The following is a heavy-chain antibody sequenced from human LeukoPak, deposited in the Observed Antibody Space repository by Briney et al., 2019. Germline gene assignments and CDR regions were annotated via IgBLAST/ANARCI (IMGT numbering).Heavy chain of an antibody. CDR2: INNDASST. Sequence: PGGSLRLSCAASGFTFSSYLMHWVRQAPGKGLEWASRINNDASSTNYADSVKGRFTISRDNAKNTLYLQMNSLRAEETAVYYCARVWWGSGAAGGTHDYWGQGTPVTVSS. CDR3: ARVWWGSGAAGGTHDY. D-gene: IGHD2-21*01. CDR1: GFTFSSYL. V-gene: IGHV3-74*01. J-gene: IGHJ4*02.